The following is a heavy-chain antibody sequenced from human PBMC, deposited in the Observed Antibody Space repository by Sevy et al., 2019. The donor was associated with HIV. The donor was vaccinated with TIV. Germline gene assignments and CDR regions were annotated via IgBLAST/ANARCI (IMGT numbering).Heavy chain of an antibody. D-gene: IGHD6-13*01. J-gene: IGHJ4*02. Sequence: GGSLRLSCAASGFTFSSYAMSWVRQAPRKGLEWVSAISGSDGSTYYAGSVKGRFTISRDNSKNTLYLQMNSLRAEDTAVYSCAKVGGIYSSSWYSDFDYWGQGTLVTVSS. CDR1: GFTFSSYA. CDR2: ISGSDGST. CDR3: AKVGGIYSSSWYSDFDY. V-gene: IGHV3-23*01.